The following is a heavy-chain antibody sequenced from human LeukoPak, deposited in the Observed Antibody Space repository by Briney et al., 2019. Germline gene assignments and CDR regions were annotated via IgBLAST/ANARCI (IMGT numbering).Heavy chain of an antibody. CDR2: ISGSSGTI. D-gene: IGHD5-18*01. CDR1: RFTFSDSY. Sequence: GGSLRLSCAASRFTFSDSYMSWLRQAPGKGLECVSYISGSSGTIYYADSAKGRFTISRDNAKNSLYLQMNSLRAEDTAVYYCARGTYTAVDYWGQGTLVTVSS. J-gene: IGHJ4*02. V-gene: IGHV3-11*04. CDR3: ARGTYTAVDY.